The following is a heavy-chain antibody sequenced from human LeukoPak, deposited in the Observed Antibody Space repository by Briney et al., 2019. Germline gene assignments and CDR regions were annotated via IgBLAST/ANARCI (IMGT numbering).Heavy chain of an antibody. CDR3: ARGYCSGGSCYRSNYYYGMDV. V-gene: IGHV4-30-4*01. CDR2: IYYSGST. J-gene: IGHJ6*02. CDR1: GGSISSGDYY. Sequence: SETLSLTCTVSGGSISSGDYYWSWIRQPPGKGLEWIGYIYYSGSTYYNPSLKSRVTISVDTSKNQFSLKLSSVTAADTAVYYCARGYCSGGSCYRSNYYYGMDVWGQGTTVTVSS. D-gene: IGHD2-15*01.